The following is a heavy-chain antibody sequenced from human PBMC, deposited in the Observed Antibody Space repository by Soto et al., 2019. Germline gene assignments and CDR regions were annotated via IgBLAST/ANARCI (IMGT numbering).Heavy chain of an antibody. V-gene: IGHV4-34*01. CDR3: ARGGPRPLTAAQWLVQNAAPFDY. Sequence: SETLSLTCAVYGGSFSGYYWSWIRQPPGKGLEWIGEINHSGSTNYNPSLKSRVTISVDTSKNQFSLKLSSVTAADTAVYYCARGGPRPLTAAQWLVQNAAPFDYWGQGTLVTVSS. CDR1: GGSFSGYY. CDR2: INHSGST. J-gene: IGHJ4*02. D-gene: IGHD6-19*01.